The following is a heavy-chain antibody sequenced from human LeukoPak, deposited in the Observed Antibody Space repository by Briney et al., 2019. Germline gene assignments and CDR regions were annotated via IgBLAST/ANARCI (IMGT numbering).Heavy chain of an antibody. Sequence: ASVRASCKASGYTFTSFDISWVRQATGQGPERMGWMNPSSDDTGYAQTFQGRVTFTRDTSTTTTYMELRSLTSEDTAVYYCATPTMRGPSYGYVRLLNWGQGSLVTVSS. J-gene: IGHJ4*02. CDR3: ATPTMRGPSYGYVRLLN. CDR1: GYTFTSFD. D-gene: IGHD5-18*01. V-gene: IGHV1-8*03. CDR2: MNPSSDDT.